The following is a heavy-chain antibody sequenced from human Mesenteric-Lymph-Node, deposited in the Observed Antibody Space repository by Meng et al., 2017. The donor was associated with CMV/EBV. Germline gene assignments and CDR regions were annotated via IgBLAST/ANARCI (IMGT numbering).Heavy chain of an antibody. CDR2: LYYTGST. Sequence: GSLRLSCTVSGGSISSSSYYWGWVRQPPGQGFVWIGSLYYTGSTYYNTSLGSRVTMSVDTSRNQFSLKLSSVTAADTAVYYCARQGGASPTTGVFWGPGILVTVSS. J-gene: IGHJ4*02. V-gene: IGHV4-39*01. CDR3: ARQGGASPTTGVF. D-gene: IGHD1-26*01. CDR1: GGSISSSSYY.